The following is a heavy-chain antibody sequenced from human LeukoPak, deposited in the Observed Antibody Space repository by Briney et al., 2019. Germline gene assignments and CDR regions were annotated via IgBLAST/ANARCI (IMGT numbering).Heavy chain of an antibody. D-gene: IGHD3-22*01. J-gene: IGHJ4*02. CDR1: GYTFTGYY. V-gene: IGHV1-2*02. CDR2: INPNSGGT. Sequence: GASVKVSCKASGYTFTGYYMHWVRQAPGQGLEWMGWINPNSGGTNYAQKFQGRVTMTRDTSISTAYMELSRLRSDDTAVYYCARRYYYDSSGYSHFDYWGQETLVTVSS. CDR3: ARRYYYDSSGYSHFDY.